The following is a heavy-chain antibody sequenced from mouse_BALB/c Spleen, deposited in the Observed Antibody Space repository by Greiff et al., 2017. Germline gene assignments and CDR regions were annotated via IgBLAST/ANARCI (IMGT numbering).Heavy chain of an antibody. CDR3: TRGGIYYGNYDY. Sequence: EVQLQQPGAELVRPGASVKMSCKASGYTFTSYWMHWVKQRPGQGLEWIGAIYPGNSDTSYNQKFKGKAKLTAVTSTSTAYMELSSLTNEDSAVYYCTRGGIYYGNYDYWGQGTTLTVSS. D-gene: IGHD2-1*01. CDR2: IYPGNSDT. V-gene: IGHV1-5*01. J-gene: IGHJ2*01. CDR1: GYTFTSYW.